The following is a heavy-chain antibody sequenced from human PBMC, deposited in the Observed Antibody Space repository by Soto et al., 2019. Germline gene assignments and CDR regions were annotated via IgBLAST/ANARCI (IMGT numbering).Heavy chain of an antibody. CDR2: VRFDGSIQ. Sequence: PGGSLRLSCVASGFTFSDYGIHWVRQAPDKGLEWVAVVRFDGSIQYYGDSVKGRFTISRDNSNNTVDLQMNNLRAEDTAVYYCARVDFGGNSYYFDYWGQGTPVTVSS. CDR1: GFTFSDYG. D-gene: IGHD1-7*01. V-gene: IGHV3-33*01. CDR3: ARVDFGGNSYYFDY. J-gene: IGHJ4*02.